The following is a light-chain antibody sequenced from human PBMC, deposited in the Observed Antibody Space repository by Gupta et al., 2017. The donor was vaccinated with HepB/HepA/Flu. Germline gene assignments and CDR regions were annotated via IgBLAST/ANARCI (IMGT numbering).Light chain of an antibody. CDR3: QQVGSSRT. J-gene: IGKJ1*01. CDR2: GAS. V-gene: IGKV3-20*01. CDR1: QSVSSNY. Sequence: VLTHSPGTLSLSPGERATLSCRASQSVSSNYLAWYQQKPGQAPRLLIYGASSRATGITDRFSGSGSGTDFTLISSRLEHEDCAVYYWQQVGSSRTFGQGTKVEIK.